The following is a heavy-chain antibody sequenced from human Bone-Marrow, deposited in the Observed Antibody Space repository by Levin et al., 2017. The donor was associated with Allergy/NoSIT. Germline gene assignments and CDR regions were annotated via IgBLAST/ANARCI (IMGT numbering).Heavy chain of an antibody. CDR2: VYYSGRT. V-gene: IGHV4-61*01. CDR1: PVSVSSGSYY. J-gene: IGHJ4*02. Sequence: SETLSLTCSVSPVSVSSGSYYWTWIRQPPGKGLEWIGFVYYSGRTNYSPSLKSRVTMSLDTSKNQFSLKLTSVTSADTAVYYCASRRRDGYNYRDYWGQGTLVTVSS. D-gene: IGHD5-24*01. CDR3: ASRRRDGYNYRDY.